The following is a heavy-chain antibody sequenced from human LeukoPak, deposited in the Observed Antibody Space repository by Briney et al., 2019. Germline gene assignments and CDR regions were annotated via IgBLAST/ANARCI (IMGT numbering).Heavy chain of an antibody. D-gene: IGHD3-22*01. CDR2: ISVRSNYI. V-gene: IGHV3-21*01. CDR1: GYTFSSYS. Sequence: GGSLRLSCAASGYTFSSYSINWVRQAPGKGLEWVSSISVRSNYIYYADSVRGRFSISRDDARDSLYLQMNSLRAEDAAVYYCVRLRRNSDTSGYYYYYDYWGQGTLVTVSS. J-gene: IGHJ4*02. CDR3: VRLRRNSDTSGYYYYYDY.